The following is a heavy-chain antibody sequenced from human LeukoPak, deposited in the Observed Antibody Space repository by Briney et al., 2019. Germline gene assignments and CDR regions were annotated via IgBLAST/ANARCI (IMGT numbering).Heavy chain of an antibody. CDR2: IYYSGST. D-gene: IGHD3-22*01. V-gene: IGHV4-39*01. Sequence: SEALSLTCTVSGDSVSSSSYYWGWIRQPPGKGLEWIGSIYYSGSTYYNPSLKSRVTISIDTSKNQFSLKLSSVTAADTAVYYCARQGGYDNFDYWGQGTLVTVSS. J-gene: IGHJ4*02. CDR1: GDSVSSSSYY. CDR3: ARQGGYDNFDY.